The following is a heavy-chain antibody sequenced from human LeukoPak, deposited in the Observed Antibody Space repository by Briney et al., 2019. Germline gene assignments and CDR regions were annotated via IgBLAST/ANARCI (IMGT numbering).Heavy chain of an antibody. J-gene: IGHJ4*02. V-gene: IGHV4-39*01. CDR2: IYYSGNT. CDR3: ARYVVTRGYSFDY. Sequence: SETLSLTCTVSGGSISSSSYYWGWVRQPTGKGPEGIGNIYYSGNTYYNPSLKSRVTVSVDTSKNQFSLRLSSVTAADTAVYFCARYVVTRGYSFDYWGQGTLVTVSS. CDR1: GGSISSSSYY. D-gene: IGHD4-23*01.